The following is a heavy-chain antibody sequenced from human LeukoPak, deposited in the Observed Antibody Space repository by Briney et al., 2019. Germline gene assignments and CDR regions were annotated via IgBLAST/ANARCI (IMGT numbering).Heavy chain of an antibody. CDR2: ITRSGDDT. J-gene: IGHJ4*02. CDR1: GFSFSNYA. D-gene: IGHD5/OR15-5a*01. V-gene: IGHV3-23*01. CDR3: AFVPHQQCLLADY. Sequence: GASLRLSCVVSGFSFSNYAVGWVRQTPGKGLQLVSTITRSGDDTYYADSVNGRFTISRDKSKNTMYLQVNSLRADDTAIYYCAFVPHQQCLLADYWGQGTLVTVYS.